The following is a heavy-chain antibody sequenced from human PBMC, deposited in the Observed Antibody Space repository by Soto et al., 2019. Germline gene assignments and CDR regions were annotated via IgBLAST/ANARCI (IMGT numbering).Heavy chain of an antibody. V-gene: IGHV3-64*04. CDR3: AKDREDIVVVGDP. Sequence: GGSLRLSCSVSGFTFSNYAMHWVRQAPGKGLEYVSGITSEGDRTWHADSVKGRFTISRDNSKNTLYLQMNSLRAEDTAVYYCAKDREDIVVVGDPWGQGTLVTVSS. CDR1: GFTFSNYA. J-gene: IGHJ5*02. D-gene: IGHD2-2*01. CDR2: ITSEGDRT.